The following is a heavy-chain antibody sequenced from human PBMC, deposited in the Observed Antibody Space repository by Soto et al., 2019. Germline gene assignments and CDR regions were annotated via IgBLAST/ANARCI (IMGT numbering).Heavy chain of an antibody. D-gene: IGHD4-17*01. V-gene: IGHV1-2*04. Sequence: ASVKVSCKASGYTFTGYYMHWVRQAPGRGLEWMGWINPNSGGTNYAQKFQGWVTMTRDTSISTAYMELSRLRSDDTAVYYCARDYGDYYLDYWGKGTLVTVSS. CDR1: GYTFTGYY. J-gene: IGHJ4*02. CDR3: ARDYGDYYLDY. CDR2: INPNSGGT.